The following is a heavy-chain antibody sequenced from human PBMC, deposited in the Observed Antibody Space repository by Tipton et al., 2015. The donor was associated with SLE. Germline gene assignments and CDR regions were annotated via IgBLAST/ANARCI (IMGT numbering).Heavy chain of an antibody. V-gene: IGHV3-21*04. Sequence: SLRLSCAASGFTFSSYSMNWVRQAPGKGLEWVSSITGNSTYIYYADSLKGRFTISRDNAKNSLYLQMNSLRAEDTAVYYCARKSIAAVGDYWGQGTLVTVSS. CDR1: GFTFSSYS. CDR2: ITGNSTYI. CDR3: ARKSIAAVGDY. J-gene: IGHJ4*02. D-gene: IGHD6-13*01.